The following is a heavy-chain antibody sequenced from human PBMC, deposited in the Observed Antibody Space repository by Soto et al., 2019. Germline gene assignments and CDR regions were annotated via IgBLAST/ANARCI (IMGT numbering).Heavy chain of an antibody. CDR1: GDSVSSNTAA. CDR2: TYYRSRWYN. Sequence: PSQTLSLTCVISGDSVSSNTAAWNWIRLSPSRGLEWLGRTYYRSRWYNDYAVSVKGRISINPDTSKNQFSLQLNSVTPEDTAVYYCARDVGNTFPYEYWGQGTLVTVSS. V-gene: IGHV6-1*01. J-gene: IGHJ4*02. D-gene: IGHD7-27*01. CDR3: ARDVGNTFPYEY.